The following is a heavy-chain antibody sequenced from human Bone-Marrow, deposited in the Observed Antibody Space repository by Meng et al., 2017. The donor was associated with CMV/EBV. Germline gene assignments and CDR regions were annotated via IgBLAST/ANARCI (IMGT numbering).Heavy chain of an antibody. CDR3: ARDFYYDYVWGSYRYTETLAD. Sequence: RGSLRLSSAASGFTLSSYWMSCVRQAPGTGLEWVANIKQDGSEKYYVDSVKGRFTISRDNAKNSLYLHMNSLRAEDTAVYYCARDFYYDYVWGSYRYTETLADWGQGKRVTCAS. V-gene: IGHV3-7*01. CDR1: GFTLSSYW. J-gene: IGHJ4*01. D-gene: IGHD3-16*02. CDR2: IKQDGSEK.